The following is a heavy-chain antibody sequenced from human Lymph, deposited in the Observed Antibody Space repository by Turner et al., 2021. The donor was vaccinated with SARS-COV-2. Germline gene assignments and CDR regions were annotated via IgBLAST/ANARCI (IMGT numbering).Heavy chain of an antibody. J-gene: IGHJ4*02. CDR3: AKGGGSGYLNFDY. V-gene: IGHV3-30*18. CDR2: ISFDGSNK. CDR1: GFTFNNYG. Sequence: QVQLVESGGGVVQPGRSLRLYCAASGFTFNNYGIHWVRQAPGKGLEWVAVISFDGSNKYYADSVKGRFTISRDNTNNTLYLQMNSLRVEDTAVYYCAKGGGSGYLNFDYWGQGTLVTVSS. D-gene: IGHD3-3*01.